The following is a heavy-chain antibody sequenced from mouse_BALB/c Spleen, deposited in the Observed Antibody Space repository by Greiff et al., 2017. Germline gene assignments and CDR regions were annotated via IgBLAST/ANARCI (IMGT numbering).Heavy chain of an antibody. CDR3: ARNAPYYGNYFFAY. J-gene: IGHJ3*01. V-gene: IGHV2-2*02. D-gene: IGHD2-10*01. CDR1: GFSLTSYG. Sequence: QVQLKQSGPGLVQPSQSLSITCTVSGFSLTSYGVHWVRQSPGKGLEWLGVIWSGGSTDYNAAFISRLSISKDNSKSQVFFKMNSLQANDTAIYYCARNAPYYGNYFFAYWGQGTLVTVSA. CDR2: IWSGGST.